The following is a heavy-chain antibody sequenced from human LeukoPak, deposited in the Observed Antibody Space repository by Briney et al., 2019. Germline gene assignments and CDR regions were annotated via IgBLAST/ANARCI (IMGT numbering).Heavy chain of an antibody. J-gene: IGHJ6*03. Sequence: SETLSLTCTVSGGSISSSSYYWGWIRQPPGRGLEWIGYISYSGTTNYNPSLKSRVTISVDTSKNQFSLKLSSVTAADTAVYYCATERPNVGSMDVWGKGTTVTVSS. CDR3: ATERPNVGSMDV. CDR2: ISYSGTT. CDR1: GGSISSSSYY. D-gene: IGHD1-26*01. V-gene: IGHV4-61*05.